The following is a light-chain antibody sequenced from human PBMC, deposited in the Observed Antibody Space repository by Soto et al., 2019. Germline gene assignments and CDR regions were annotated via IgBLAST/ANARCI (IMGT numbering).Light chain of an antibody. J-gene: IGKJ1*01. CDR2: GAS. Sequence: EIVLTQSPGTLSLSPGERATLSCRASQSVSSSYLAWYQQKPGQAPRLLIYGASRRATGSQDRFSGSGSGTDFTLTISRLEPEDFAVDYCQQYGSSLTWTFGQGPKVEIK. CDR3: QQYGSSLTWT. V-gene: IGKV3-20*01. CDR1: QSVSSSY.